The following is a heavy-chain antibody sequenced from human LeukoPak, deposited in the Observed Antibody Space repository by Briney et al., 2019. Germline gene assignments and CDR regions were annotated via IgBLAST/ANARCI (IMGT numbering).Heavy chain of an antibody. CDR1: GGSFSDYY. D-gene: IGHD2-2*03. CDR2: INHSGST. Sequence: SETLSLTCAVYGGSFSDYYWSWIRQPPGKGLEWIGEINHSGSTNYNPSLKSRATISVDTSKNQFSLKLSSVTAADTAVYYCARDYGYCSSTSCYDWFDPWGQGTLVTVSS. CDR3: ARDYGYCSSTSCYDWFDP. V-gene: IGHV4-34*01. J-gene: IGHJ5*02.